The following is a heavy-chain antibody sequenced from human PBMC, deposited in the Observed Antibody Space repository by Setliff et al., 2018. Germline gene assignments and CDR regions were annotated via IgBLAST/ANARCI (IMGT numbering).Heavy chain of an antibody. D-gene: IGHD6-19*01. V-gene: IGHV4-4*07. CDR3: TRNFLGWLAGF. CDR2: IYIGGSA. Sequence: SETLSLTCTVSGGSISSYYWSWIRQPAGKGLEWIGHIYIGGSANYNPSLKSRVTMSIDTSKNQFSLKLKSVTAADTAVYHCTRNFLGWLAGFWGRGTLVTVSS. CDR1: GGSISSYY. J-gene: IGHJ4*02.